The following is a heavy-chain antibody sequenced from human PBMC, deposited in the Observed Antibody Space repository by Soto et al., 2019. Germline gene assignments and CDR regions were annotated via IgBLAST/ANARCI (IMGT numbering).Heavy chain of an antibody. J-gene: IGHJ4*02. CDR2: IWYDGSNK. D-gene: IGHD1-26*01. Sequence: GGSLRLSCAASGFTFSSYGMHWVPQAPGKGLEWVAVIWYDGSNKYYADSVKGRFTISRDNSKNTLYLQMNSLRAEDTAVYYCASGGVGATPDYYFDYWGQGTLVTVSS. CDR3: ASGGVGATPDYYFDY. V-gene: IGHV3-33*01. CDR1: GFTFSSYG.